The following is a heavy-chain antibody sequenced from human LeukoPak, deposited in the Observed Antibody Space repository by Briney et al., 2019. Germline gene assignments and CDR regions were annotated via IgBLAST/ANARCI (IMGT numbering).Heavy chain of an antibody. V-gene: IGHV3-53*05. Sequence: PGGSLRLSCAASGFTFSSNYMSWVRQAPGKGLEWVSVIYSGGSTYYADSVKGRFTISRDNSKNTLYLQMDSLRAEDTAVYYCARDRAWNYFDYWGQGTLVTVSS. CDR1: GFTFSSNY. J-gene: IGHJ4*02. CDR2: IYSGGST. CDR3: ARDRAWNYFDY. D-gene: IGHD3-3*01.